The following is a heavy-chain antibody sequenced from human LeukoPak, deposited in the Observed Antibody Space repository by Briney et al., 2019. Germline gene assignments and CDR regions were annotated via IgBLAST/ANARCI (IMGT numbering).Heavy chain of an antibody. CDR1: GFTFSNYA. CDR2: ISYDGSNK. V-gene: IGHV3-30-3*01. CDR3: AKDNYGLDY. Sequence: GRSLRLSCAASGFTFSNYAMHWVRQAPGKGLEWVAVISYDGSNKYYADSVKGRFTISRDNSKNTLYLQMNSLRAEGTAVYFCAKDNYGLDYWGQGTLVTVSS. D-gene: IGHD3-10*01. J-gene: IGHJ4*02.